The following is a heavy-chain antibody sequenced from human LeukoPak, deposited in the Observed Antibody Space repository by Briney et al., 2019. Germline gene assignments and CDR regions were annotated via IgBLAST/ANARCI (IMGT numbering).Heavy chain of an antibody. CDR1: GFTFRNYG. J-gene: IGHJ6*03. Sequence: PGGTLRLSCAASGFTFRNYGITWVRQAPGKGLEWVSTFSGSGGSAYYADSVKGRFTISRDNSKNTLDLQMNSLRAEDTAVYYCAKGLFAYYMDVWGKGTTVTVSS. V-gene: IGHV3-23*01. CDR3: AKGLFAYYMDV. CDR2: FSGSGGSA.